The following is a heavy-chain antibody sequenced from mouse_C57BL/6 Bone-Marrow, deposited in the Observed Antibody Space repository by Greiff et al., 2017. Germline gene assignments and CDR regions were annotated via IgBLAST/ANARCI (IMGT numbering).Heavy chain of an antibody. Sequence: VQLHQSGAELVRPGTSVKVSCKASGYAFTNYLIEWVKQRPGQGLEWIGVINPGSGGTNYNEKFKGKATLTADKSSSTAYMQLSSLTSEDSAVYFCARSKNWDSWFAYWGQGTLVTVSA. CDR2: INPGSGGT. D-gene: IGHD4-1*01. V-gene: IGHV1-54*01. J-gene: IGHJ3*01. CDR1: GYAFTNYL. CDR3: ARSKNWDSWFAY.